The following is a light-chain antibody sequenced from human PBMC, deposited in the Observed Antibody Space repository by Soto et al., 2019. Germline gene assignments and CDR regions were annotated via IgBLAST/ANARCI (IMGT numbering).Light chain of an antibody. CDR1: QSLGSGY. CDR2: AAS. V-gene: IGKV3-20*01. CDR3: QQYDTSPRT. J-gene: IGKJ1*01. Sequence: EILLTQSPGTLSLSPGDRATLSCRASQSLGSGYLAWYRQKPGQAPRILIYAASSRATGVPDRFSGSRSGTDFSLTISRLEPEDFAVYYCQQYDTSPRTFGQGTKVEI.